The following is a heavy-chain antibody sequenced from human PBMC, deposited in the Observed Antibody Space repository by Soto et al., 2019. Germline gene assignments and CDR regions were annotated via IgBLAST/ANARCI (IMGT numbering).Heavy chain of an antibody. D-gene: IGHD6-19*01. CDR1: GFTFSSYG. Sequence: GGSLRLSCAASGFTFSSYGMHWVRQAPGKGLEWVAVISYDGSNKYYADSVKGRFTISRDNSKNTLYLQMNSLRAEDTAVYYCAKDLIAVAPYYYYGMDVWGQGTTVTVSS. CDR3: AKDLIAVAPYYYYGMDV. CDR2: ISYDGSNK. J-gene: IGHJ6*02. V-gene: IGHV3-30*18.